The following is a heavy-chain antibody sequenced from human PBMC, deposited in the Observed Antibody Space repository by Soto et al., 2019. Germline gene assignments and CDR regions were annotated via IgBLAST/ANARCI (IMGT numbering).Heavy chain of an antibody. Sequence: EVQLLESGGGLVQPGGSLRLSCAASGLTFSSYTMNWVRQAPGKGLEWVSSFSSSGGRTYYADSVKGRFTISRDNSKSTLYLQMNSLRAEDTAVYFCARKGCSGSNCPFYLDFWGQGTLVTVSS. CDR2: FSSSGGRT. CDR3: ARKGCSGSNCPFYLDF. V-gene: IGHV3-23*01. D-gene: IGHD3-3*01. CDR1: GLTFSSYT. J-gene: IGHJ4*02.